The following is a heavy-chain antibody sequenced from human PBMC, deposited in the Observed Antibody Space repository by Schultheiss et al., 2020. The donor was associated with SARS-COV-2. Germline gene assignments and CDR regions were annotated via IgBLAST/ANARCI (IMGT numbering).Heavy chain of an antibody. J-gene: IGHJ4*02. CDR1: GVSIGSSPYY. D-gene: IGHD5-18*01. V-gene: IGHV4-61*05. CDR3: ARRGYTYGSPTFDY. Sequence: SQTLSLTCTMSGVSIGSSPYYGGWIRQTPGKGLEWIGYIYYSGSTNYNPSLKSRVTISVDTSKNQFSLTVSSVTAADTALYYCARRGYTYGSPTFDYWGQGSLVTVSS. CDR2: IYYSGST.